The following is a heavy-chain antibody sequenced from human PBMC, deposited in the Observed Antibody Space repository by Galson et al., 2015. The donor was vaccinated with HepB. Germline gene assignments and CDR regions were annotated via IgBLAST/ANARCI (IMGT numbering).Heavy chain of an antibody. D-gene: IGHD2-2*02. Sequence: SVKVSCKASGYTFTSYYMHWVRQAPGQGLEWMGIINPSGGSTSYAQKFQGRVTMTRDTSTSTVYMELSSLRSEDTAVYYCARDSIVVVPAAIRDEDYYYGMDVWGQGTTVTVSS. V-gene: IGHV1-46*01. CDR2: INPSGGST. J-gene: IGHJ6*02. CDR1: GYTFTSYY. CDR3: ARDSIVVVPAAIRDEDYYYGMDV.